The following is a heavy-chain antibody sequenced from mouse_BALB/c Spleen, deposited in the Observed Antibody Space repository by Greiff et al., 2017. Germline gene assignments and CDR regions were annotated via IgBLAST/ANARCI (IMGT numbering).Heavy chain of an antibody. CDR1: GFNIKDYY. CDR3: AGGGYGNSWLAY. Sequence: VQLQQSGAELVRPGALVKLSCKASGFNIKDYYMHWVKQRPEQGLEWIGWIDPENGNTIYDPKFQGKASITADTSSNTAYLQLSSLTSEDTAVYYCAGGGYGNSWLAYWGQGTLVTVSA. J-gene: IGHJ3*01. D-gene: IGHD2-1*01. CDR2: IDPENGNT. V-gene: IGHV14-1*02.